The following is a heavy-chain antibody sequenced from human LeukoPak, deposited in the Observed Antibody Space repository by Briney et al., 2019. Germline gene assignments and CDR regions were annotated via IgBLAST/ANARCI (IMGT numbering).Heavy chain of an antibody. Sequence: GGSLRLSCAASGFTFSSYDMHWVRQAPGKGLEWVAVISNDGSIKHYADSVKGRFTISRDNSKNTLFLQMDSLGVEDTAVYYCAKAPPGLSLDSWGQGTLVTVSS. CDR1: GFTFSSYD. D-gene: IGHD1-14*01. CDR2: ISNDGSIK. CDR3: AKAPPGLSLDS. J-gene: IGHJ4*02. V-gene: IGHV3-30*19.